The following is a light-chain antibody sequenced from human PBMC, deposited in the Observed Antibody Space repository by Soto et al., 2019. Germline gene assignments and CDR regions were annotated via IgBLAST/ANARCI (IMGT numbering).Light chain of an antibody. V-gene: IGKV1-9*01. CDR3: QQLNSSPIT. CDR2: AAS. Sequence: DIQLTQSPSFLSSSVGDRVTITCRASQGISSYLAGYQQKPGKAPNLLIYAASTLQSGVPARFSGSGSGTEFTLTVSSLQPEDFATYFCQQLNSSPITFGQGTRLEIK. CDR1: QGISSY. J-gene: IGKJ5*01.